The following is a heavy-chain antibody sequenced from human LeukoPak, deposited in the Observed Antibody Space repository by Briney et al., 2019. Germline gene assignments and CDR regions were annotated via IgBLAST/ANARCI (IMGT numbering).Heavy chain of an antibody. D-gene: IGHD2-2*01. Sequence: SVKLSCKASGGTFSSHAIAWVRQAPGQGPEWMGGIIPISGTADYAQKFQGRVTITTDQSTSTAHMELSSLTSDDTAVYYCARGLQYQLLKALRYYYMDVWGEGTTVTVSS. CDR2: IIPISGTA. V-gene: IGHV1-69*05. CDR1: GGTFSSHA. J-gene: IGHJ6*03. CDR3: ARGLQYQLLKALRYYYMDV.